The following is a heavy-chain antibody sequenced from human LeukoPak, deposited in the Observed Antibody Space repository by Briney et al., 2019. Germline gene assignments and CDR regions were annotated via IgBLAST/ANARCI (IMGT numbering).Heavy chain of an antibody. V-gene: IGHV4-34*01. CDR2: INHSGST. J-gene: IGHJ6*02. Sequence: PSETLSLTCAVYGRSFSGYYWSWIRQPPGKGLEWIGEINHSGSTNYNPSLKSRVTISVDTSKNQFSLKLSSVTAADTAVYYCQGYCSGGSCYNYGMDVWGQGTTVTVSS. D-gene: IGHD2-15*01. CDR3: QGYCSGGSCYNYGMDV. CDR1: GRSFSGYY.